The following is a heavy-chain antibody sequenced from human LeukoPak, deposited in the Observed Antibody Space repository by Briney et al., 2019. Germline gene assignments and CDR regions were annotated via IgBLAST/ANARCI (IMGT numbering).Heavy chain of an antibody. D-gene: IGHD3-22*01. Sequence: SETLSLTCTVSGGSISSSSYYWGWIRQPPGKGLEWIGSIYYSGSTYYNPSLKSRVTISVDTSKNQFSLKLNSVTAADTAVYYCARHPRARSLSKLDSSGFFDYWGQGTLVTVSS. V-gene: IGHV4-39*01. CDR1: GGSISSSSYY. J-gene: IGHJ4*02. CDR3: ARHPRARSLSKLDSSGFFDY. CDR2: IYYSGST.